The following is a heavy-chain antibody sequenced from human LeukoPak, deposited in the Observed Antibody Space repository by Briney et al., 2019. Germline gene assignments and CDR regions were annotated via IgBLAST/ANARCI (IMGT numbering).Heavy chain of an antibody. D-gene: IGHD6-13*01. CDR1: GFTFSRFW. Sequence: GGSLRLSCAASGFTFSRFWMSWVRQAPGKGLEYVANINGDGSEKYYVDSVEGRFTISRDNVRNSLFLQMSSLRVEDTAVYYCARDSSAGKGQQLANWGQGTLVTVST. CDR3: ARDSSAGKGQQLAN. V-gene: IGHV3-7*04. CDR2: INGDGSEK. J-gene: IGHJ4*02.